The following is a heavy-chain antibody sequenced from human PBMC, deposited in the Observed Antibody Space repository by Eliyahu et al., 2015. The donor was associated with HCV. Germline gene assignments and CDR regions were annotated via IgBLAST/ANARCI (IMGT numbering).Heavy chain of an antibody. D-gene: IGHD1-26*01. V-gene: IGHV3-74*01. CDR2: IKSDGSST. CDR3: ARFGTDSGNYYFDY. CDR1: GFTFSSYW. Sequence: EVQLVESGGGLVQPGGSLRLSCAASGFTFSSYWMHWVRQPPGKGLVWVSRIKSDGSSTSYADSVKGRFTISRDNAKNTLYLQMNSLRAEDTAVYYCARFGTDSGNYYFDYWGQGTLVTVSS. J-gene: IGHJ4*02.